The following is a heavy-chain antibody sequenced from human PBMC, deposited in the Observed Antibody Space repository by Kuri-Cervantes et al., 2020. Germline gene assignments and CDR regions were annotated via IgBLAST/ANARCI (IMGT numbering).Heavy chain of an antibody. J-gene: IGHJ6*03. D-gene: IGHD4-17*01. CDR3: AREGGDYGDYLYYYYYMDV. CDR1: GFTVSSNY. Sequence: GESLKISCAASGFTVSSNYMSWVRQAPGKGLEWVSVIYSCGSTYYADSVKGRFTISRDNSKNTLYLQMNSLRAEDTAVYYCAREGGDYGDYLYYYYYMDVWGKGTTVTVSS. CDR2: IYSCGST. V-gene: IGHV3-66*03.